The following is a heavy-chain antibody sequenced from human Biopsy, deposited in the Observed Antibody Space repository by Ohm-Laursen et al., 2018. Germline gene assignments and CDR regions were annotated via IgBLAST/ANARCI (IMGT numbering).Heavy chain of an antibody. CDR1: GYTFISFG. Sequence: GASVKVSCKASGYTFISFGITWVRQAPGQGLEWVGYIGGDNGDTKYAQKFQGRVTMTTDTSTSTAYMELRSLGSDDTAFYYCARDGKYDSRGYWGPGTLVTVSS. J-gene: IGHJ4*02. V-gene: IGHV1-18*01. D-gene: IGHD3-22*01. CDR2: IGGDNGDT. CDR3: ARDGKYDSRGY.